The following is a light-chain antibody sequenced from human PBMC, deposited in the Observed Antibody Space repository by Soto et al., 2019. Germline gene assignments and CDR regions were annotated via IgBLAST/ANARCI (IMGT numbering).Light chain of an antibody. CDR3: QQHNDWPPELT. J-gene: IGKJ4*01. CDR1: QSVSSN. V-gene: IGKV3-15*01. Sequence: EIMMTQSPATLSVSPGERATLSCWASQSVSSNLAWYQQRPGQAPRLLIYGASTRAAGIPARFSGSGSGTDFTLTISGLQSEDSAVYYCQQHNDWPPELTFGGGTEVEIK. CDR2: GAS.